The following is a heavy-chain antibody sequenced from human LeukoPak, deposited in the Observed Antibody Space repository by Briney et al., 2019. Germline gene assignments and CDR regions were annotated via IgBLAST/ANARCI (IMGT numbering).Heavy chain of an antibody. J-gene: IGHJ4*02. D-gene: IGHD4-4*01. Sequence: GGSLRFSCAASGFIFSSYGMHWVRQAPGKGLEWVAVISYDGRNKYYADSVKGRFTISRDNSKNTLYLQMNSLRAEDTALYYCSKATPPRDGSNPDYWGQGTLVTVSS. CDR3: SKATPPRDGSNPDY. CDR1: GFIFSSYG. CDR2: ISYDGRNK. V-gene: IGHV3-30*18.